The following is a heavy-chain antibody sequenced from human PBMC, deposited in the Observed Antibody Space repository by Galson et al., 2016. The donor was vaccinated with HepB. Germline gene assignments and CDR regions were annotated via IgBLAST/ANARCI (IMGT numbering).Heavy chain of an antibody. V-gene: IGHV1-69*13. Sequence: SVKVSCKASGGTLRRYAITWVRRAPGQGLQWMGGIIPIFGTAHYAQNFQGRITVTADESTNTAYMELSSLTSEDTAIYYCADASRGFNWFESWGQGTLVTVSS. CDR1: GGTLRRYA. CDR2: IIPIFGTA. J-gene: IGHJ5*01. D-gene: IGHD3-22*01. CDR3: ADASRGFNWFES.